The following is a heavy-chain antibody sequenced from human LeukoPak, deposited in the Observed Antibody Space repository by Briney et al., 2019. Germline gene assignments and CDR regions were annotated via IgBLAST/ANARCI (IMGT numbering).Heavy chain of an antibody. J-gene: IGHJ4*02. D-gene: IGHD5-12*01. CDR3: ARGALGYSGYDQTFDY. V-gene: IGHV3-30-3*01. CDR1: GFTFSSYA. Sequence: PGGSLRLSCAASGFTFSSYAMHWVCQAPGKGLEWVAVISYDGSNKYYADSVKGRFTISRDNSKNTLYLQMNSLRAEDTAVYYCARGALGYSGYDQTFDYWGQGTLVTVSS. CDR2: ISYDGSNK.